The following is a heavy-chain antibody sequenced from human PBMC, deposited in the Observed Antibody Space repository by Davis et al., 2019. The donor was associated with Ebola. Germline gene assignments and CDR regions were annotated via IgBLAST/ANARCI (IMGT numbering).Heavy chain of an antibody. CDR1: GCSISSSSYY. Sequence: MPSETLSLTCTVSGCSISSSSYYWGRIRPPPGQGLVWIGSIYYTGGTSYNLSLKSRVTISVDTSKNQFSLKLSSVTAADTAVYYCARLTVGPWGHGTLVTVSS. CDR3: ARLTVGP. V-gene: IGHV4-39*01. CDR2: IYYTGGT. D-gene: IGHD2-15*01. J-gene: IGHJ5*02.